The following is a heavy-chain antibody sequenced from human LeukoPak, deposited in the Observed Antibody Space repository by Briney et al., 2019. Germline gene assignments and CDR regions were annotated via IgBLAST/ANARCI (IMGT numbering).Heavy chain of an antibody. CDR2: ISYAGSNK. CDR3: ARKPSSSWFNWFDP. V-gene: IGHV3-30*04. Sequence: PGGSLRLSCAASGFTFSSYAMHRVRQAPGKGLEGVAVISYAGSNKYYADSVKGRFTISRDNSKNTLYLQMNSLRAEDTAVYYCARKPSSSWFNWFDPWGQGTLVTVSS. J-gene: IGHJ5*02. CDR1: GFTFSSYA. D-gene: IGHD6-13*01.